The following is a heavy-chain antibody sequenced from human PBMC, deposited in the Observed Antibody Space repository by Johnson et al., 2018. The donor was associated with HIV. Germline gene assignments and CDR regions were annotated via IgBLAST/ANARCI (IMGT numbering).Heavy chain of an antibody. CDR1: GFTFSSYA. CDR3: SRDHAGTTDDAFDI. Sequence: VQLVESGGGLVQPGGSLRLSCAASGFTFSSYAMSWVRQAPGKGLEWVAVIGYDGSNKYYADSVKGRFTISRDNSKNTLYLQMNSRKAEDTAVYYCSRDHAGTTDDAFDIWGQGTMVTVSS. CDR2: IGYDGSNK. V-gene: IGHV3-33*08. D-gene: IGHD1-7*01. J-gene: IGHJ3*02.